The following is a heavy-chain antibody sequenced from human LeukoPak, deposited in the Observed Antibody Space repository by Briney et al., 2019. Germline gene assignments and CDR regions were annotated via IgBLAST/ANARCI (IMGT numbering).Heavy chain of an antibody. CDR2: FYYSGRT. CDR3: ARLLYDSGSYYTNYYYYYGMDV. Sequence: SETLSLTCTVSGGSISSFYWSWVRQPPGKGLEWIGYFYYSGRTNSNPSLKSRVTMSVDTSENQFSLRLSSVTAADTAVYYCARLLYDSGSYYTNYYYYYGMDVWGQGTTVTVSS. V-gene: IGHV4-59*08. J-gene: IGHJ6*02. CDR1: GGSISSFY. D-gene: IGHD3-10*01.